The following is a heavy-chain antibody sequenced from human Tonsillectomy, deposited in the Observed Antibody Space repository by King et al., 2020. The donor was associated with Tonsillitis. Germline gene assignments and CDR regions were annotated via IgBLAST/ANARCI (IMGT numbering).Heavy chain of an antibody. D-gene: IGHD2-2*01. CDR3: ASYHCSGTTCYWGY. Sequence: VQLQESGPGLVKPSHTLSLTGSVSGGSSSSVGYYWSWIRQHPGKGLEWIGYIYYSGGTYYNPSLNRRGTMSVATSKNQFSLSLTPVTAADTAVYFCASYHCSGTTCYWGYWGQGTLVTVSS. J-gene: IGHJ4*02. CDR1: GGSSSSVGYY. V-gene: IGHV4-31*03. CDR2: IYYSGGT.